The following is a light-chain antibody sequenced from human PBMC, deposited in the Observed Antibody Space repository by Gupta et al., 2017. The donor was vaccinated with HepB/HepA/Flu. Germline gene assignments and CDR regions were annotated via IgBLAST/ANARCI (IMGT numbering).Light chain of an antibody. CDR3: PQRSHWPRT. Sequence: EIVWTQSPATLSLSPWETATLSCRASQRVGFDLSWFQQRPCQDPRLLLYNALPRATDIPLRFSGSVSGTDFTTNITSLEPEDFADYFCPQRSHWPRTFGQGTKVEIK. CDR1: QRVGFD. CDR2: NAL. J-gene: IGKJ1*01. V-gene: IGKV3-11*01.